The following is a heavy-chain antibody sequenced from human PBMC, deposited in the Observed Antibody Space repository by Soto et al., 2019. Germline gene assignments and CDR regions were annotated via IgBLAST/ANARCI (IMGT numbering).Heavy chain of an antibody. CDR1: GFTFSSYS. V-gene: IGHV3-21*01. Sequence: GGSLRLSCAASGFTFSSYSMNWVRQAPGKGLEWVSSISSSGSYIYYADSVKGRFTISRDNAKNSLYLQMNSLRAEDTAVYYCARTYSSSWYLGRLSWGQGTLVTVSS. D-gene: IGHD6-13*01. J-gene: IGHJ4*02. CDR2: ISSSGSYI. CDR3: ARTYSSSWYLGRLS.